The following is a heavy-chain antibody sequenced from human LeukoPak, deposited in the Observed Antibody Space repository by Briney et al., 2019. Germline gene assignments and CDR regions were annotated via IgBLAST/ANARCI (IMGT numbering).Heavy chain of an antibody. CDR1: GFTVSSNY. CDR2: IYCGGST. CDR3: ARGGPYYDFWSGPDDLFDY. D-gene: IGHD3-3*01. V-gene: IGHV3-53*01. J-gene: IGHJ4*02. Sequence: GGSLRLSCAASGFTVSSNYMSWVRQAPGKGLEWVSVIYCGGSTYYADSVKGRFTISRDNSKNTLYLQMNSLRAEDTAVYYCARGGPYYDFWSGPDDLFDYWGQGTLVTVSS.